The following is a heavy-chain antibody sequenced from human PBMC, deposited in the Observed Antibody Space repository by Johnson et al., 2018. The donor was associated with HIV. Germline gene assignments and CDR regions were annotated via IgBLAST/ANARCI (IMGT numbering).Heavy chain of an antibody. CDR3: ARVLSWWSGAFDL. J-gene: IGHJ3*01. V-gene: IGHV3-30-3*01. D-gene: IGHD2-21*01. CDR1: GFTFSSYA. CDR2: VSYDGRNQ. Sequence: QVQLVESGGGVVQPGRSLRLSCAASGFTFSSYAMHWVRQAPGTGLEWVALVSYDGRNQYHADSVKGRFTISRDNSKNTLYLQMNSLRAEDTAVYYCARVLSWWSGAFDLWGQGTMVTVSS.